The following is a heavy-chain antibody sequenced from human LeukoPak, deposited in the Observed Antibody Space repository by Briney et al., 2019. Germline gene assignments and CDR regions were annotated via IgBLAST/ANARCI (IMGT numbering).Heavy chain of an antibody. J-gene: IGHJ6*03. D-gene: IGHD2-2*01. CDR1: GGSFSNYY. Sequence: ASETLSLTCTVSGGSFSNYYWSWIRQPPGKGLEWIGYIYYSGSTNYNPSLKSRVTISIDTSKNQFSLKLSSVTAADKAVYYCARDMGYCSSTSCSFGSHYYYLDVGGRGTTVTVSS. CDR3: ARDMGYCSSTSCSFGSHYYYLDV. CDR2: IYYSGST. V-gene: IGHV4-59*01.